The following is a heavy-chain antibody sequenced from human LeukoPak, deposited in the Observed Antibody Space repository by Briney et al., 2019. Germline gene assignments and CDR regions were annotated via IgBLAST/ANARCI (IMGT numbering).Heavy chain of an antibody. J-gene: IGHJ3*02. CDR1: GYTFTSYG. V-gene: IGHV1-18*01. CDR2: ISAYNGNT. Sequence: ASVKVSCKASGYTFTSYGISWVRQAPGQGLEWMGWISAYNGNTNYAQKLQGRVTMTTDTSTSTAYMELRSLRSDDTAVYYCARDIPFDRSSTSCYNPGAFDIWGQGTMVTVSS. D-gene: IGHD2-2*02. CDR3: ARDIPFDRSSTSCYNPGAFDI.